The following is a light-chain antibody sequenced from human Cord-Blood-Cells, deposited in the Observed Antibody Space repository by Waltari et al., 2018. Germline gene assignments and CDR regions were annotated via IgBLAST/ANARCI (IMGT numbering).Light chain of an antibody. CDR2: EGS. J-gene: IGLJ3*02. Sequence: QSALTQPASVSGSPGQSLTISCTGTSSDVGSYNLVSWYQQHPGKAPKLMIYEGSTRPSGVSNRFSGSKSGITASLTISGLQAEDEADYYCCSYAGSSTWVFGGGTKLTVL. CDR3: CSYAGSSTWV. V-gene: IGLV2-23*01. CDR1: SSDVGSYNL.